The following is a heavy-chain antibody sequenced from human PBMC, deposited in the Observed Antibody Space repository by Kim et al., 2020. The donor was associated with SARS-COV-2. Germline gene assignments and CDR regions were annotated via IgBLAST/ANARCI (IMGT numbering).Heavy chain of an antibody. CDR2: IYPGDSDT. D-gene: IGHD6-13*01. Sequence: GESLKISCKGSGYSFTSYWIGWVRQMPGKGLEWMGIIYPGDSDTRYSPSFQGQVTISADKSISTAYLQWSSLKASDTAMYYCARHGGIAAAADAFDIWGQGTMVTVSS. CDR1: GYSFTSYW. J-gene: IGHJ3*02. V-gene: IGHV5-51*01. CDR3: ARHGGIAAAADAFDI.